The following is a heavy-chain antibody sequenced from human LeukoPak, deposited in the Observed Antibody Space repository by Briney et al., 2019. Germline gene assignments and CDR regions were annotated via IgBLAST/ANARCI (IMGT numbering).Heavy chain of an antibody. V-gene: IGHV3-7*03. D-gene: IGHD3-9*01. CDR3: TRVSGGYDMSDY. CDR2: IRKDGSLQ. CDR1: GFTFSSFW. J-gene: IGHJ4*02. Sequence: GGSLRLSCAASGFTFSSFWMSWVRRAPGKGLEWVANIRKDGSLQYYVDSVEGRFTISRDNAKNSLYLQMNTLRADDTAVYYCTRVSGGYDMSDYWGQGTLVTVPS.